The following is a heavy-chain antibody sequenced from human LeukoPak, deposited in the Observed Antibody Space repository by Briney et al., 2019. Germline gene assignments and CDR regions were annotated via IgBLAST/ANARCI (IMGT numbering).Heavy chain of an antibody. J-gene: IGHJ6*03. CDR3: AKGMTTGPRSVYHYMDV. Sequence: GGSLRLSCVASGFTFRGYGMHWVRQAPGKGLEWLSLLWDDGSNEYYADSVKGRFTISRHNSKNTLYLQMNSLRAEDTAVYYCAKGMTTGPRSVYHYMDVWGKGTTVTVSS. D-gene: IGHD4-17*01. CDR1: GFTFRGYG. CDR2: LWDDGSNE. V-gene: IGHV3-33*06.